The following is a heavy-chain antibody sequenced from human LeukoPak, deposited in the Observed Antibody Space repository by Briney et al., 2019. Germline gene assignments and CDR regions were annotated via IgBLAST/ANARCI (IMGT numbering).Heavy chain of an antibody. CDR2: IYTSGRT. D-gene: IGHD2-2*01. CDR3: ARDKSYCTSISCYYNWFDP. V-gene: IGHV4-4*07. J-gene: IGHJ5*02. CDR1: GGSFSGYY. Sequence: SETLSLTCAVYGGSFSGYYWSWIRQPAGKGLEWIGRIYTSGRTNYNPSLKSRVTISVDTSKNQFSLKLSSVTAADTAVYYCARDKSYCTSISCYYNWFDPWGQGTRVTVSS.